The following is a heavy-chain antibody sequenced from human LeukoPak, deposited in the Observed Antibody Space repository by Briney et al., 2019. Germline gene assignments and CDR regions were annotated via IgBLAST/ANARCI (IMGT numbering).Heavy chain of an antibody. V-gene: IGHV4-59*01. CDR3: ARGPRYYGSD. D-gene: IGHD3-10*01. Sequence: SETLSLTCTVSGGSLSSYYWSWLRQPPGKGLEWIGYIYYSGSTNYNPSLKSRVTISVDTSKNQFSLKLSSVTAADTAVYYCARGPRYYGSDWGQGTLVTVSS. CDR1: GGSLSSYY. CDR2: IYYSGST. J-gene: IGHJ4*02.